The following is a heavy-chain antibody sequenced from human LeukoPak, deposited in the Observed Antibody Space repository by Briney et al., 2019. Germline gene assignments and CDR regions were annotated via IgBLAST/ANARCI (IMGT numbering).Heavy chain of an antibody. J-gene: IGHJ3*02. CDR2: ISGSGGST. CDR3: AKDIKERKVFWSGYGIPKTSDAFDI. D-gene: IGHD3-3*01. V-gene: IGHV3-23*01. CDR1: GFTFSSYA. Sequence: PGGSLRLSCAASGFTFSSYAMSWVRQAPGKGLEWVSAISGSGGSTYYADSVKGRFTISRDNSKNTLYLQMNSLRAEDTAVYYCAKDIKERKVFWSGYGIPKTSDAFDIWGQGTMVTVSS.